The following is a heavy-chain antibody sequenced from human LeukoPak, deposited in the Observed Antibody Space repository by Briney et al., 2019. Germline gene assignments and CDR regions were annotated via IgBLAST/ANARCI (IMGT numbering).Heavy chain of an antibody. CDR1: GFTFDDYA. V-gene: IGHV3-9*01. CDR2: ISWNSGSI. Sequence: GGSLRLSCAASGFTFDDYAMHWVQQAPGKGLEWVSGISWNSGSIGYADSVKGRFTISRDNAKNSLYLQMNSLRAEDTALYYCAKGGSGVEDAFDIWGQGTMVTVSS. J-gene: IGHJ3*02. CDR3: AKGGSGVEDAFDI. D-gene: IGHD6-19*01.